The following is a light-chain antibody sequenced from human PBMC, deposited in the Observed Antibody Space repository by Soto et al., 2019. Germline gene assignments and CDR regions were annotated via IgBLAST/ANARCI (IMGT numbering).Light chain of an antibody. CDR1: SSDVGGYNY. Sequence: QSVLTQPASVSGSPGQSITISCTGTSSDVGGYNYVSWYQQHPGKAPKLMIHDVSDRPSGVSNRFSGSKSGNTASLIISGPQAEDEADYYCSSYTSSSTYVFGTGTKVTVL. CDR3: SSYTSSSTYV. V-gene: IGLV2-14*01. J-gene: IGLJ1*01. CDR2: DVS.